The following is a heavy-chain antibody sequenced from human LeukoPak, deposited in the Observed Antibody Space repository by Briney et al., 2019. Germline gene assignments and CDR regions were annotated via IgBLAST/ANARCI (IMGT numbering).Heavy chain of an antibody. CDR1: GGSFSGYY. CDR3: ARDRTYGKRFDY. D-gene: IGHD4-17*01. J-gene: IGHJ4*02. V-gene: IGHV4-34*01. CDR2: INHSGST. Sequence: SETLSLTCAVYGGSFSGYYWSWIRQPPGKGLEWIGEINHSGSTNYNPSLKSRVTISVDTSKNQFSLKLSSVTAADTAVYYCARDRTYGKRFDYWGQGTLVTVSS.